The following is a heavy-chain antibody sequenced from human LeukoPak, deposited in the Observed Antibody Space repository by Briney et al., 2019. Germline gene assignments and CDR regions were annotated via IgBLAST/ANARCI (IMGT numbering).Heavy chain of an antibody. CDR1: GFTFSGNY. CDR3: ARGHPDSIFGPYYMDV. V-gene: IGHV3-53*01. D-gene: IGHD3-3*01. Sequence: GGSLRLSCAASGFTFSGNYMSWVRQAPGKGLEWVSVIYSGGSTYYADSVKGRFTISRDNSKNTLYLQMNSLRAEDTAVYYCARGHPDSIFGPYYMDVWGKGTTVTVSS. J-gene: IGHJ6*03. CDR2: IYSGGST.